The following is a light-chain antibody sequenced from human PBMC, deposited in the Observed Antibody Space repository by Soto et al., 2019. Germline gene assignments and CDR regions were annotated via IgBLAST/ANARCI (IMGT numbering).Light chain of an antibody. CDR3: QQSYSTPIT. CDR2: AAS. CDR1: QGISTY. J-gene: IGKJ5*01. Sequence: DIQMTQSPSSLSASVGDRVTITCRTSQGISTYLNWYQQKPGKAPKLLIYAASSLQSRVPSRFSGSGSGTDFTLTISSLQPEDFATYYCQQSYSTPITFGQGTRLEIK. V-gene: IGKV1-39*01.